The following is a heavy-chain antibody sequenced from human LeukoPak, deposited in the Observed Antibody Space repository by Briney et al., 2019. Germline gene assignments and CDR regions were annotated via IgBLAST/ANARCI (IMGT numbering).Heavy chain of an antibody. CDR3: AANSSGHLYFDY. D-gene: IGHD6-19*01. V-gene: IGHV4-34*01. J-gene: IGHJ4*02. CDR1: SGSFSGYY. CDR2: INHTGST. Sequence: SETLSLTCAVYSGSFSGYYWSWIRQPPGKGLEWIGEINHTGSTYYNPSLKSRVTISVDTSKNQFSLKLSSVTAADTAVYYCAANSSGHLYFDYWGQGTLVTVSS.